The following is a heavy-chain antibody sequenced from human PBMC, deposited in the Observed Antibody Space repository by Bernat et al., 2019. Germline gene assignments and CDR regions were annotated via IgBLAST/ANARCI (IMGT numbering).Heavy chain of an antibody. CDR1: GFTFSNYW. Sequence: EVQLVESGGGLVQPGGSLRLSCAASGFTFSNYWMHWIRQAPGKGLMWISRINGDGGGTNYADSVKGRFTISRDNAKNTLYLQMNSLRVEDTAVYYCERDVYYNSVDYWGPGILVIVSS. J-gene: IGHJ4*02. V-gene: IGHV3-74*01. D-gene: IGHD3-10*01. CDR2: INGDGGGT. CDR3: ERDVYYNSVDY.